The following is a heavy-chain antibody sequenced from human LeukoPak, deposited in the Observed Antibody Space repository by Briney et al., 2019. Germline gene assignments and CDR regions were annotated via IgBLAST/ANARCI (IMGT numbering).Heavy chain of an antibody. CDR3: ARGGLSRPLDY. Sequence: GASVKVSCKASGGTFSSYAINWVRQAPGQGLEWMGGIIPIFGTTNYAQKFQGRVTITAGESTSTAYMELSSLRSEDTAVYYCARGGLSRPLDYWGQGTLVTVSS. V-gene: IGHV1-69*13. D-gene: IGHD3-16*01. CDR2: IIPIFGTT. J-gene: IGHJ4*02. CDR1: GGTFSSYA.